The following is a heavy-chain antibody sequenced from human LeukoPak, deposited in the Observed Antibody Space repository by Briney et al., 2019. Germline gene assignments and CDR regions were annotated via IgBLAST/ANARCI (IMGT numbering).Heavy chain of an antibody. CDR3: ARDRGGREAAAGTGAFDI. D-gene: IGHD6-13*01. J-gene: IGHJ3*02. CDR2: ISSNGGST. V-gene: IGHV3-64*01. Sequence: GGSLRLSCAASGFTFSSYAMHWVRQAPGKGLEYVSAISSNGGSTYYANSVKGRFTISRGNSKNTLYLQMGSLRAEDMAVYYCARDRGGREAAAGTGAFDIWGQGTMVTVSS. CDR1: GFTFSSYA.